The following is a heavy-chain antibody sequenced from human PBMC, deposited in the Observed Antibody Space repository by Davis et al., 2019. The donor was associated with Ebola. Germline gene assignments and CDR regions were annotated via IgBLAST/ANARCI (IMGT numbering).Heavy chain of an antibody. CDR1: GFTSSSYA. V-gene: IGHV3-23*01. D-gene: IGHD6-13*01. CDR3: AKDRAAAGTSDY. J-gene: IGHJ4*02. CDR2: ISGSGGST. Sequence: GESLKISCAASGFTSSSYAMSWVRQAPGKGLEWVSAISGSGGSTSYADSVKGRFTISRDNSKNTLYLQMNSLRAEDTAVYYCAKDRAAAGTSDYWGQGTLVTVSS.